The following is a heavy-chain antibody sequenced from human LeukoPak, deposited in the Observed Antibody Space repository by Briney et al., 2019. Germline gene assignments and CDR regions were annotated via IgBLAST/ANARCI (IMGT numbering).Heavy chain of an antibody. CDR3: ARRGVTTVTNGIDY. V-gene: IGHV4-31*03. CDR1: GGSISSGGYY. CDR2: IYYSGST. J-gene: IGHJ4*02. Sequence: PSQTLSLTCTVSGGSISSGGYYWSWIRQHPGKGLEWIGYIYYSGSTYYNPSLKSRVTISVDTSKNQFSLKLSSVTAADTAVYYCARRGVTTVTNGIDYWGQGTLVTVSS. D-gene: IGHD4-17*01.